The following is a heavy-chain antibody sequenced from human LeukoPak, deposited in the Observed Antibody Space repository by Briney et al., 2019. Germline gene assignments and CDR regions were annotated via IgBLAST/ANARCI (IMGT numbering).Heavy chain of an antibody. CDR2: INHSGST. CDR3: ARGIRSGYYTGYYYYYMDV. V-gene: IGHV4-34*01. J-gene: IGHJ6*03. D-gene: IGHD3-3*01. Sequence: PSETLSLTCAVYGGSFSGYYWSWIRQPPGKGLEWIGEINHSGSTNYNPSLKSRVTISVDTSKNQLSLKLSSVTAADTAVYYCARGIRSGYYTGYYYYYMDVWGKGTTVTVSS. CDR1: GGSFSGYY.